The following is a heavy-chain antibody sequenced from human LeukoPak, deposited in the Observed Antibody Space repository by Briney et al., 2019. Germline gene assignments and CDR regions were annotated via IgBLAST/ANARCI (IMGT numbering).Heavy chain of an antibody. D-gene: IGHD6-13*01. J-gene: IGHJ4*02. CDR3: ARGRGSSSWTLFDY. Sequence: SETLSLTCAVYGGSFSGYYWSWIRQPPGKGLEWLGEINHSGSTNYNPSLKSRVTISVDTSKNQFSLKLSSVTAADTAVYYCARGRGSSSWTLFDYWGQGTLVTVSS. V-gene: IGHV4-34*01. CDR1: GGSFSGYY. CDR2: INHSGST.